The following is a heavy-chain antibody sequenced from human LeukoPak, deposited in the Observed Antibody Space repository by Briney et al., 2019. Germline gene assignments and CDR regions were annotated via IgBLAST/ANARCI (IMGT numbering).Heavy chain of an antibody. V-gene: IGHV4-34*01. J-gene: IGHJ4*02. Sequence: SETLSLTCAVYGGSFSGYYWSWIRQPPGKGLEWIGKINHSGSTNYNPSLKSRVTISVDTSKNQFSLKLSSVTAADTAVYYCARVRRKSSPYDSSGIDYWGQGTLVTVSS. CDR1: GGSFSGYY. CDR2: INHSGST. D-gene: IGHD3-22*01. CDR3: ARVRRKSSPYDSSGIDY.